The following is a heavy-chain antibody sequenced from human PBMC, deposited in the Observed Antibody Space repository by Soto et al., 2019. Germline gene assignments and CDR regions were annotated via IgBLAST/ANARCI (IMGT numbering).Heavy chain of an antibody. CDR3: ARDVAGKNWFDP. D-gene: IGHD6-19*01. Sequence: QVQLVESGGGVVQPGRSLRLSCAASGFTFSHYAMHWVRQAPGKGLDWVAIISYDGSKKYYGDSVKGRFTISRDNSKNTLYLQINSLRVEDTAVYYCARDVAGKNWFDPWGQGTQVTVSS. CDR1: GFTFSHYA. V-gene: IGHV3-30-3*01. J-gene: IGHJ5*02. CDR2: ISYDGSKK.